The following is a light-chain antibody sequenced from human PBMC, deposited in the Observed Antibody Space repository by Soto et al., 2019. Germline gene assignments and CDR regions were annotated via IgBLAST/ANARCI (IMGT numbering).Light chain of an antibody. CDR3: QVWDSSSDHREV. J-gene: IGLJ1*01. Sequence: SYELAQPPSVSVAPGQTARITCGGNNIGSKSVHWYQQKPGQAPVLVIYDDGDRPSGIPERFSGSNSGNTATLTISRVEAGGEADYFCQVWDSSSDHREVFGNGTKVTVL. CDR1: NIGSKS. V-gene: IGLV3-21*02. CDR2: DDG.